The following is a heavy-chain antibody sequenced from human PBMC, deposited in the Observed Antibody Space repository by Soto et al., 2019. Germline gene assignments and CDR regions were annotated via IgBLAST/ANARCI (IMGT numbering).Heavy chain of an antibody. J-gene: IGHJ6*02. Sequence: ASVKVSCKASGYTFTSYAMHWVRQAPGQRLEWMGWINAGNGNTKYSQKFQGRVTITRDTSASTAYMELSSLRSEDTAVYYCARDPYYYDSSGYYYYYYGMDVWGQGTTVTVS. CDR1: GYTFTSYA. CDR3: ARDPYYYDSSGYYYYYYGMDV. D-gene: IGHD3-22*01. CDR2: INAGNGNT. V-gene: IGHV1-3*01.